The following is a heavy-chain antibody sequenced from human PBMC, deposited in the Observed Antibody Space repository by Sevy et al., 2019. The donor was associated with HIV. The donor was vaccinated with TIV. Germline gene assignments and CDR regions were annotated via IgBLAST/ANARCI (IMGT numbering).Heavy chain of an antibody. J-gene: IGHJ4*02. CDR2: IYPNGDVT. Sequence: GGSLRLSCAASGFTFINYAMTWVRQAPGKGLEWVSSIYPNGDVTFYAESVKGRFIISRDSSKNTLFLQMNSLRAEDTAVYYCAKDFCRTDNCADLFDYWGQETLVTVSS. CDR3: AKDFCRTDNCADLFDY. CDR1: GFTFINYA. V-gene: IGHV3-23*01. D-gene: IGHD1-20*01.